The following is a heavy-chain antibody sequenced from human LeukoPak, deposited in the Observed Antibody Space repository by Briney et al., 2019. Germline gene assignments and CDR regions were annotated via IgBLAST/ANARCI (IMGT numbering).Heavy chain of an antibody. V-gene: IGHV3-48*04. CDR3: ARVGRSGWTVDY. CDR1: GFDFSTYS. Sequence: GGSRRLSCAASGFDFSTYSIDWVRQAPGKGLEWVSYISSSSSNIYHADSVKGRFTISRDNAKNSLHLQMNSLRAEDTAVYYCARVGRSGWTVDYWGQGTLVTVSS. CDR2: ISSSSSNI. J-gene: IGHJ4*02. D-gene: IGHD6-19*01.